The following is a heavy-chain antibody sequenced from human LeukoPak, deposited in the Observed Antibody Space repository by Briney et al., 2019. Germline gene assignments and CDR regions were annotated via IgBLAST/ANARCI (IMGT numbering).Heavy chain of an antibody. CDR2: ISSSSSYI. Sequence: GGSLRLSCAAPGFTFSSYSMNRVRQAPGKGLEWVSSISSSSSYISYADSVKGRFTISRDNAKNSLYLQMNSLRAEDTAVYYCARDRAGFYDSTSYYYDAFDIWGQGTVVTVSS. D-gene: IGHD3-22*01. V-gene: IGHV3-21*01. CDR1: GFTFSSYS. CDR3: ARDRAGFYDSTSYYYDAFDI. J-gene: IGHJ3*02.